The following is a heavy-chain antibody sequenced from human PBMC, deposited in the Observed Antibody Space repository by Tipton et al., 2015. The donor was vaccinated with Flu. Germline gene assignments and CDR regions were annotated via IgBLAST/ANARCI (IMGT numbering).Heavy chain of an antibody. CDR3: ARQRKQLVRFYYYYGMDV. Sequence: QLVQSGAEVKKPGESPNISCKGSGYSFTSYWIGWVRQMPGKGLEWMGIIYPRDSDTKYSPTFQGQVTISADKSISTAYLQGSSLKASDTAMYYCARQRKQLVRFYYYYGMDVWGQGTTVTVSS. J-gene: IGHJ6*02. D-gene: IGHD6-6*01. V-gene: IGHV5-51*01. CDR1: GYSFTSYW. CDR2: IYPRDSDT.